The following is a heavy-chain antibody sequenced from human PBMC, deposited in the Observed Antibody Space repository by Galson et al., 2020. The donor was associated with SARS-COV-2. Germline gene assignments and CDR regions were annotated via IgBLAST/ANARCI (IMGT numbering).Heavy chain of an antibody. CDR3: AKDRVAGAPPPTPLFDY. J-gene: IGHJ4*02. Sequence: GESLKISSVAPVFTFINYAMSWVRQAPGKGREWVSVITGSGGSTYYADSVKGRFTISRDNSKNTLYLQMNGLRAEDTAVYYWAKDRVAGAPPPTPLFDYWGQGTLVTVSS. V-gene: IGHV3-23*01. CDR1: VFTFINYA. CDR2: ITGSGGST. D-gene: IGHD2-15*01.